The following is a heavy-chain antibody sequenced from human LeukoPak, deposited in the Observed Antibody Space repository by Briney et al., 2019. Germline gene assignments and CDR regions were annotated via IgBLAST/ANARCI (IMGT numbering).Heavy chain of an antibody. D-gene: IGHD3-10*01. CDR3: ARDLRSGSCPFDY. V-gene: IGHV6-1*01. Sequence: SQTLSLTCATSGDSVSSNSAAWNWMRQSPARGLEWLGRTYYRSKWYNDYAVSVKSRITLNPDTSKNQFSLQLNSVTPEDTAVYYCARDLRSGSCPFDYWGQGTLVTVSS. J-gene: IGHJ4*02. CDR1: GDSVSSNSAA. CDR2: TYYRSKWYN.